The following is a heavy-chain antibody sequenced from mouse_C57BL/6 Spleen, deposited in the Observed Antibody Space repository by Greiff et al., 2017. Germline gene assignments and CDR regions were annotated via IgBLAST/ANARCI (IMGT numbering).Heavy chain of an antibody. CDR2: IDPETGGT. J-gene: IGHJ3*01. CDR1: GYTFTDYE. V-gene: IGHV1-15*01. Sequence: VQLQQSGAELVRPGASVTLSCKASGYTFTDYEMHWVKQTPVHGLEWIGAIDPETGGTAYNQKFKGKAILTVDKSSSTAYMELRSLTSEDSAVYYCTRIYDDYDARPWFAYWGQGTLVTVSA. CDR3: TRIYDDYDARPWFAY. D-gene: IGHD2-4*01.